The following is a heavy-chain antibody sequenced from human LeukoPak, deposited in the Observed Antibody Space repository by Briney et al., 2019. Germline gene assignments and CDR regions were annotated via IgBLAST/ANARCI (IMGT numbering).Heavy chain of an antibody. CDR2: INHSGST. J-gene: IGHJ1*01. Sequence: SETLFLTCAVYGGSSSANYWSWIRQPPGKGLEWIGEINHSGSTNYNPSLKSRDIISLDTSKNQFSLKLSSVTAADTAVYYCATDLDGAIKDWGQGTLVTVSS. V-gene: IGHV4-34*01. CDR3: ATDLDGAIKD. D-gene: IGHD5-24*01. CDR1: GGSSSANY.